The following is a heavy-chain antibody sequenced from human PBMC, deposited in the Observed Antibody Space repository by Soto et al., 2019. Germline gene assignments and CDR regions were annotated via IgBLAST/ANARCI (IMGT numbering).Heavy chain of an antibody. CDR3: EKGQSSRWSQTGGMDV. CDR1: GFTFSIYA. J-gene: IGHJ6*02. Sequence: EVQLLESGGGLVQPGGSLRLSCAASGFTFSIYAMSWVRQAPGKGLEWFSGIDVSGASTYYADSLKGRFTISREDSKNTMYLHMNGMRAEDTAVYYCEKGQSSRWSQTGGMDVWGQGPTVTVSS. V-gene: IGHV3-23*01. D-gene: IGHD6-13*01. CDR2: IDVSGAST.